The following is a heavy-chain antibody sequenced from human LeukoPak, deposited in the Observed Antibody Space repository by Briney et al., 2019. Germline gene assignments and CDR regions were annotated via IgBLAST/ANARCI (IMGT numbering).Heavy chain of an antibody. CDR2: INNNSGGT. Sequence: EASVKVSCKASGYTFTGYYMHWVRQAPGQGLEWMGWINNNSGGTNYAQKFQGRVTMTRDTSISTAYMELSRLRSDDTAVYYCARAPSLLWFGEPYYYGMDVWGQGTTVTVSS. D-gene: IGHD3-10*01. V-gene: IGHV1-2*02. CDR3: ARAPSLLWFGEPYYYGMDV. CDR1: GYTFTGYY. J-gene: IGHJ6*02.